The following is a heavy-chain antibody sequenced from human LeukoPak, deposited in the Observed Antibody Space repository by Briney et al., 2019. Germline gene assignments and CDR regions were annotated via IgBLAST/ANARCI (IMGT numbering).Heavy chain of an antibody. CDR2: ISSSGGST. Sequence: GGSLRLSCAASGFTVSSNYMSWVRQAPGKGLEWVSAISSSGGSTYYADSVRGRFIISRDSSKNPLYLQMNSLRAQDTAVYYCAKGGAQVGGQGTLVTVSS. CDR3: AKGGAQV. J-gene: IGHJ4*02. D-gene: IGHD1-26*01. CDR1: GFTVSSNY. V-gene: IGHV3-23*01.